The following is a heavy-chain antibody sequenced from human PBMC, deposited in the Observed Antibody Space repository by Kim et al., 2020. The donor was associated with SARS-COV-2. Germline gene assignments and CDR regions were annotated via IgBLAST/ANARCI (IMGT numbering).Heavy chain of an antibody. CDR3: TRDRFYSTSAVDRYFDL. CDR2: IYSGGTS. Sequence: GGSLRLSCTASGLTVSSNYMSWVRQAPGKGLEWVSVIYSGGTSYSADSVKGRFTISRHNSKNTLYLQMNSLRAEDTAVYYCTRDRFYSTSAVDRYFDLWG. V-gene: IGHV3-53*04. CDR1: GLTVSSNY. D-gene: IGHD5-18*01. J-gene: IGHJ2*01.